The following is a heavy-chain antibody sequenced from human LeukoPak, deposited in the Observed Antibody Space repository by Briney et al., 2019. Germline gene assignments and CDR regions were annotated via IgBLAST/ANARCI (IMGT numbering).Heavy chain of an antibody. CDR2: IIPIFGTA. CDR1: GYTFTSYG. CDR3: ARDEADLAYCGGDCYSLYFDY. V-gene: IGHV1-69*06. J-gene: IGHJ4*02. D-gene: IGHD2-21*02. Sequence: SVKVSCKASGYTFTSYGISWVRQAPGQGLEWMGGIIPIFGTANYAQKFQGRVTITADKSTSTAYMELSRLRSDDTAVYYCARDEADLAYCGGDCYSLYFDYWGQGTLVTVSS.